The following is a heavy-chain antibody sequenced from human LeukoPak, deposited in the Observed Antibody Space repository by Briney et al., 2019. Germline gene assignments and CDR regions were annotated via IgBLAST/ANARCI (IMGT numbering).Heavy chain of an antibody. CDR3: ARSGVGATLDY. J-gene: IGHJ4*02. CDR2: INPSGGSA. D-gene: IGHD1-26*01. CDR1: GYTFTSYY. V-gene: IGHV1-46*01. Sequence: ASVKVSCKASGYTFTSYYMHWVRQAPGQGLEWMGIINPSGGSASYAQKFQGRVTMTRDTSTSTVYMELSSLRSEDTAVYYCARSGVGATLDYWGQGTLVTVSS.